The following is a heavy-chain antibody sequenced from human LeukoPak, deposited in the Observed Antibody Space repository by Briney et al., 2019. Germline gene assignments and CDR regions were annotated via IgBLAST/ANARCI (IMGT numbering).Heavy chain of an antibody. CDR2: ISYDGSNK. D-gene: IGHD6-19*01. J-gene: IGHJ3*01. CDR1: GFTFSSYG. CDR3: ATVQWLDDAFDV. Sequence: HTGGSLRLSCAASGFTFSSYGMHWVRQAPGKGLEWVAVISYDGSNKYYADSVKGRFTISRDNSKNTLYLQMNSLRAEDTAMFFCATVQWLDDAFDVWGQGTMVTVSS. V-gene: IGHV3-30*03.